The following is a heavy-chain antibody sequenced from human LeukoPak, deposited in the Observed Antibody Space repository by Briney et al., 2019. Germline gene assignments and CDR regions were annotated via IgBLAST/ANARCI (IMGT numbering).Heavy chain of an antibody. CDR2: ISWNSGSI. CDR3: AKVSYDFWSSDY. CDR1: GFTFDDYA. Sequence: GGSLRLSCAASGFTFDDYAMHWVRQAPGKGLEWVSGISWNSGSIGYADSVKGRFTISRDNAKNSLYLQMNSLRAEDTALCYCAKVSYDFWSSDYWGQGTLVTVSS. D-gene: IGHD3-3*01. J-gene: IGHJ4*02. V-gene: IGHV3-9*01.